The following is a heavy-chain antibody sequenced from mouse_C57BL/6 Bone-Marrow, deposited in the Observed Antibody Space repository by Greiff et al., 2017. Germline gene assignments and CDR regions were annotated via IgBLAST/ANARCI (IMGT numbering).Heavy chain of an antibody. CDR2: ISDGGSYT. J-gene: IGHJ2*01. CDR3: AGEWAGDY. Sequence: EVQLQESGGGLVKPGGSLKLSCAASGFTFSSYAMSWVRQTPEKRLEWVATISDGGSYTYYPDNVKGRFTISRDNAKNNLYLQMSHLKSEDTAMYYCAGEWAGDYWGQGTTLTVSS. CDR1: GFTFSSYA. V-gene: IGHV5-4*01.